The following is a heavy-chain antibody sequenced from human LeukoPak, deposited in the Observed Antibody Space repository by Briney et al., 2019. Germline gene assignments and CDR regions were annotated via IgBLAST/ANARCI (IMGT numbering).Heavy chain of an antibody. J-gene: IGHJ3*02. Sequence: GGSLRLSCAASGFTFDDYAMTWVRQAPGKGLEWVSSINWNGSSTGYEDSVKGRFTISRDNAKKSLYLQMNSLRAEDTALYYCARTYSGSFDAFDIWGQGTMVTVSS. CDR2: INWNGSST. CDR1: GFTFDDYA. CDR3: ARTYSGSFDAFDI. V-gene: IGHV3-20*04. D-gene: IGHD1-26*01.